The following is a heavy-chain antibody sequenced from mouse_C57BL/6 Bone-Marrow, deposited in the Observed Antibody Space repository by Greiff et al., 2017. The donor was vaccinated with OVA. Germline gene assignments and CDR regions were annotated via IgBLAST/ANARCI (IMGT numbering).Heavy chain of an antibody. J-gene: IGHJ3*01. Sequence: QVQLQQPGAELVMPGASVKLSCKASGYTFTSYWMRWVKQRPGQGLEWIGEIDPSDSYTNYNQKFKGKSTLTVDKSSSTAYMQLSSLTSEDSAVYYCARFYYGYGFAYWGQGTLVTVSA. V-gene: IGHV1-69*01. CDR3: ARFYYGYGFAY. D-gene: IGHD2-2*01. CDR2: IDPSDSYT. CDR1: GYTFTSYW.